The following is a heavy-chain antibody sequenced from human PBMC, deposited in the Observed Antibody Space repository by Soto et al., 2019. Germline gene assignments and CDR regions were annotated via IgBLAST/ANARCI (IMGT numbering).Heavy chain of an antibody. CDR2: IISIGGST. V-gene: IGHV3-23*01. CDR3: AKGTYCSTTSCSYDP. CDR1: GFTFSNYA. J-gene: IGHJ5*02. Sequence: GSLRLSCAASGFTFSNYAMSWVRQAPGKGLEWVSVIISIGGSTYYADSVKGRFTVSRDISKNTLYLQMNSLRAEDTAVYYCAKGTYCSTTSCSYDPWGQGTLVTVSS. D-gene: IGHD2-2*01.